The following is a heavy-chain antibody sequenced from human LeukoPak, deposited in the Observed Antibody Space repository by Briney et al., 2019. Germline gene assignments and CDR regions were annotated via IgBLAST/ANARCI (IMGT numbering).Heavy chain of an antibody. V-gene: IGHV3-48*02. D-gene: IGHD3-22*01. J-gene: IGHJ5*02. CDR3: ARDRGTSGYLP. CDR1: GFTFSSYS. CDR2: ISTSSNTI. Sequence: PGGSLRLSCAASGFTFSSYSMNWVRQAPGKGLEWVSYISTSSNTIHYADSVKGRFTTSRDNAKNSLYLQMSSLRDEGTAVYYCARDRGTSGYLPWGQGTLVTVSS.